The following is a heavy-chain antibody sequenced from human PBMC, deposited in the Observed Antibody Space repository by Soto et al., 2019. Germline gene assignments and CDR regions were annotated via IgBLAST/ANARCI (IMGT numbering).Heavy chain of an antibody. Sequence: SETLSLTCTVSGGSISSGDYYWSWIRQPPGKGLEWIGCIYYSGSTYYNPSLKSRVTISVDTSKNQFSLKLSSVTAADTAVYYCARDGRIQLSTLDYGMDVWGQGTTVTV. CDR3: ARDGRIQLSTLDYGMDV. J-gene: IGHJ6*02. CDR1: GGSISSGDYY. V-gene: IGHV4-30-4*01. CDR2: IYYSGST. D-gene: IGHD5-18*01.